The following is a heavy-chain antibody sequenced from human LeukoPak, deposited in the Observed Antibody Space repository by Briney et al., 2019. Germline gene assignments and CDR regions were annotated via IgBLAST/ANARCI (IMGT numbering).Heavy chain of an antibody. V-gene: IGHV1-18*04. J-gene: IGHJ6*03. CDR3: ARSGSGSSYYYYYYMDV. D-gene: IGHD6-6*01. CDR1: GYTFTDYY. CDR2: ISAYNGNT. Sequence: ASVKVSCKASGYTFTDYYMHWVRQAPGQGLEWMGWISAYNGNTNYAQKLQGRVTMTTDTSTSTAYMELWSLRSDDAAMYYCARSGSGSSYYYYYYMDVWGKGTTVTVSS.